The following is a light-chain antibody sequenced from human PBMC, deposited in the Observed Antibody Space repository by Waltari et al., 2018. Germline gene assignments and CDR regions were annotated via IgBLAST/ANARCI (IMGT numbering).Light chain of an antibody. V-gene: IGLV3-21*03. J-gene: IGLJ2*01. Sequence: SYVLTQAHSVSVAPGKTAKISCGGNNIGRKSVHWYQQKPGQAPILVVFDDSDRPSGIPERFSGSNSGNTATLTLRWAEPGDEADYYCQLWDANDAPVIFGGETKPTV. CDR1: NIGRKS. CDR3: QLWDANDAPVI. CDR2: DDS.